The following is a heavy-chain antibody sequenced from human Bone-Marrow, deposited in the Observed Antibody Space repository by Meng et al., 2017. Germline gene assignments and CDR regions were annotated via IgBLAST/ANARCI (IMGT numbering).Heavy chain of an antibody. J-gene: IGHJ3*02. CDR1: GFTFSDYY. V-gene: IGHV3-11*01. D-gene: IGHD2-15*01. CDR3: ARGWGYCSGGSCYSFNAFDI. CDR2: ISSSGSTI. Sequence: GESLNISCSASGFTFSDYYMSWIRQAPGKGLEWVSYISSSGSTIYYADSVKGRFTISRDNAKNSLYLQMNSLRAEDTAVYYCARGWGYCSGGSCYSFNAFDIWGQGTMVTVSS.